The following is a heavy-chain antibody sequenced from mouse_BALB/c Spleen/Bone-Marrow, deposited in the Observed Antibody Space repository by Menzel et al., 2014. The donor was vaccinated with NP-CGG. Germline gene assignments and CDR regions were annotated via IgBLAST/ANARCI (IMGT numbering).Heavy chain of an antibody. CDR1: GFSLTGYG. D-gene: IGHD1-1*02. Sequence: VMLVESGPGLVSPSQSLSITCTVSGFSLTGYGLNWVRQPPGKGLEWLGMIWGDGSTDYNSALKSRLSISKDNSKSQVFLKMNSLQTDDTARYYCARDQGGNYFDVWGAGTTVTVSS. CDR3: ARDQGGNYFDV. CDR2: IWGDGST. J-gene: IGHJ1*01. V-gene: IGHV2-6-7*01.